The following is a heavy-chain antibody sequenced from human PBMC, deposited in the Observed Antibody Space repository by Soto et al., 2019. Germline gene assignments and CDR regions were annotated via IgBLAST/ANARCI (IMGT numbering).Heavy chain of an antibody. D-gene: IGHD5-18*01. CDR1: GFLVNSAY. V-gene: IGHV3-53*01. J-gene: IGHJ4*02. CDR3: ARSGYSLAWGY. Sequence: EVQLVESGGGLIPPGGSLRLSCAASGFLVNSAYMTWVRQAPGKGLEWLSMINSDGSTLYAESVKGRFTISRDNSKNRLDLQMNSLRADDTAMYYCARSGYSLAWGYWGQGTLVIVTS. CDR2: INSDGST.